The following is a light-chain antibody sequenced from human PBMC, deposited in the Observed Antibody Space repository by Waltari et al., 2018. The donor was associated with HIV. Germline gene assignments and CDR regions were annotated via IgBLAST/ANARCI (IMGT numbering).Light chain of an antibody. Sequence: QSVLTQPPSVSGAPGQRVTISCTGSSSNIGAGYDVHWYQQLPGTAPKLLIYGNSNRPSGVPDRLPGSKSGTSASLAITGLQAEDEADYYCQSYDSSLSGSWVFGGGTKLTVL. CDR2: GNS. CDR3: QSYDSSLSGSWV. V-gene: IGLV1-40*01. J-gene: IGLJ3*02. CDR1: SSNIGAGYD.